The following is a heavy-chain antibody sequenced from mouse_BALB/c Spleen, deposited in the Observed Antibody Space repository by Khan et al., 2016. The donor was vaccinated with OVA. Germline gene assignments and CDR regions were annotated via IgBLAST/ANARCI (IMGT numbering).Heavy chain of an antibody. CDR3: ARREKYGYDPSWFAY. J-gene: IGHJ3*01. V-gene: IGHV1-61*01. CDR1: GYTFTSYW. CDR2: INPSDSET. D-gene: IGHD2-2*01. Sequence: QVQLQQPGAELVRPGTSVKLSCKASGYTFTSYWMNWVKQRPGHGLEWIGKINPSDSETHYNQMFKDKATLTVDKSSSTAYMQLSSLQSEDSAVYYCARREKYGYDPSWFAYWGQGTLVTVSA.